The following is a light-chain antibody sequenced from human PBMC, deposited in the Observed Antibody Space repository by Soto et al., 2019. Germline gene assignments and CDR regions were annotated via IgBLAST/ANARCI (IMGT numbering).Light chain of an antibody. CDR3: CSHAGSYTYV. CDR1: SSDVGSYNY. Sequence: QSVLTQPRSVSGSPGQSVTISCTGTSSDVGSYNYVSWYQQHPGKAPKLMIYDVSKRPSGVPDRFSGSKSGNTASLVISGLQAEDESDYYCCSHAGSYTYVFGTGTKVTVL. V-gene: IGLV2-11*01. J-gene: IGLJ1*01. CDR2: DVS.